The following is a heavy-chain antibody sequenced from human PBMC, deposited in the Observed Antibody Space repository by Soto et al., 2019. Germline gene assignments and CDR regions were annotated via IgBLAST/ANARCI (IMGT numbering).Heavy chain of an antibody. CDR3: ARHISHFRYHYYAMDV. J-gene: IGHJ6*02. D-gene: IGHD3-3*02. CDR2: IYPGDSDT. CDR1: GYTFTDYW. V-gene: IGHV5-51*01. Sequence: GEYLKISCKGSGYTFTDYWIGWVRQLPGKGLEWMGIIYPGDSDTRYSPSFQGHVTITVDKSTNAAYLQWNTLRASDTAMYYCARHISHFRYHYYAMDVWGQRTTVTVSS.